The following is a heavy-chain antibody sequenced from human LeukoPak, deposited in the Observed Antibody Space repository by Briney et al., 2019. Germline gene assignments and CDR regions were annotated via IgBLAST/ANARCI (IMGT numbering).Heavy chain of an antibody. V-gene: IGHV1-18*01. CDR1: GDTFTTYG. J-gene: IGHJ6*03. CDR2: ISANNRNT. Sequence: ASVKVSCKASGDTFTTYGINWVRQAPGQGLEWMGRISANNRNTKYAQKVQGRVTMTTDTSTSTAYMELGSLRSDDTAVYYCAGDLEMDQYNMDVWGKGTTVTISS. CDR3: AGDLEMDQYNMDV. D-gene: IGHD5-24*01.